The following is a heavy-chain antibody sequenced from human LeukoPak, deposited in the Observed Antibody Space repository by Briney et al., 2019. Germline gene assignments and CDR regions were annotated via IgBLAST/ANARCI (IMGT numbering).Heavy chain of an antibody. J-gene: IGHJ3*02. D-gene: IGHD1-14*01. CDR2: ISGSGGST. CDR1: GFTFSSYA. V-gene: IGHV3-23*01. Sequence: PGGSLRLSCAASGFTFSSYAMSWVRQAPGNGLEWVSAISGSGGSTYYADSVKGRFTISRDNSKNTLYLQMTSLRAEDTAVYYCAKDPSFQPTIWGQGTMVTVSS. CDR3: AKDPSFQPTI.